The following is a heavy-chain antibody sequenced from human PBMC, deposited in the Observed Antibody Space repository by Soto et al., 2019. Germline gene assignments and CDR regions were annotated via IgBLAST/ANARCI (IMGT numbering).Heavy chain of an antibody. CDR1: GFTFSSYA. J-gene: IGHJ4*02. CDR2: ISGSGGST. D-gene: IGHD3-22*01. CDR3: AKDPYDSSGYYHDY. V-gene: IGHV3-23*01. Sequence: GGSLRLSCAASGFTFSSYAMSWVRQAPGKGLEWVSAISGSGGSTYSADSVKGRFTISRDNSKNTMFLQMNSLRAEDTAEYYCAKDPYDSSGYYHDYWGQGTLVTVSS.